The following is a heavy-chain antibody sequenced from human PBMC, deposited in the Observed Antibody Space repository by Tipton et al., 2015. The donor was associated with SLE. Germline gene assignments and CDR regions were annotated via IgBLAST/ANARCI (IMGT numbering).Heavy chain of an antibody. Sequence: TLSLTCTVSGGSISGHYWSWIRQHPGKGLEWIGYIYYTMSAYYNPSLKSRVIISLDTSKNHFSLKLSSVTAADTAVYYCARVPRTFYYDYSGHFDYWGPGTLVTVSS. CDR1: GGSISGHY. D-gene: IGHD3-22*01. V-gene: IGHV4-31*03. J-gene: IGHJ4*02. CDR2: IYYTMSA. CDR3: ARVPRTFYYDYSGHFDY.